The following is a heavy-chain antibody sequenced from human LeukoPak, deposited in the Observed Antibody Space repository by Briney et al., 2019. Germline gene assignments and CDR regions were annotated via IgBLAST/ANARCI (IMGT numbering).Heavy chain of an antibody. D-gene: IGHD3-22*01. Sequence: GGSLRLSCAASGFTFSSYAIHWVRQAPGKGLEWVAVIAYDGGNKYYADSVKGRFTISRDNSKNTLYLQMNSLKAEDTAVYYCARDSSPWYYYDRSGSNGFDPWGQGTLVTVSS. CDR3: ARDSSPWYYYDRSGSNGFDP. CDR2: IAYDGGNK. CDR1: GFTFSSYA. J-gene: IGHJ5*02. V-gene: IGHV3-30-3*01.